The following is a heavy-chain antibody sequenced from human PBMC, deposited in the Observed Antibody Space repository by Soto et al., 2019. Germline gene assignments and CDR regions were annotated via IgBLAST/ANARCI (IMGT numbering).Heavy chain of an antibody. Sequence: GSLRLSCAASGVTFSSYAMSWVRQAPGKGLEWVSDISGSGGITNYADSVKGRFTISRANSNNTLYLQMNSLRAEDTAVYYCARARRGAPYYYAMDVWGQGTKVPVSS. D-gene: IGHD3-10*01. CDR1: GVTFSSYA. J-gene: IGHJ6*02. V-gene: IGHV3-23*01. CDR2: ISGSGGIT. CDR3: ARARRGAPYYYAMDV.